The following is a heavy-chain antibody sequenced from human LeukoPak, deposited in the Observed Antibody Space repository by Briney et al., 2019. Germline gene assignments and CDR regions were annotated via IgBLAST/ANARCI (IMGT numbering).Heavy chain of an antibody. D-gene: IGHD3-3*01. Sequence: GGSLRLSCVASGFIFSSYGMHWVRRAPGKGLEWVAVIWYDGTNKYYGDSVKGRFTISRDNSKNTLYLQINRLRVEDTAVYYCARDKIYDFWSGHNFDYWGQGTLATVSS. CDR1: GFIFSSYG. CDR3: ARDKIYDFWSGHNFDY. CDR2: IWYDGTNK. V-gene: IGHV3-33*01. J-gene: IGHJ4*02.